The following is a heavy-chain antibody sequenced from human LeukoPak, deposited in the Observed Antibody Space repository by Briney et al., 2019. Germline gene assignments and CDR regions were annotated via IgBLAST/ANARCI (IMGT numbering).Heavy chain of an antibody. Sequence: PSETPSLTCTVSGASITSYYWNWIRQPPGKGLEWIGDIYYSGSTTYSPSLKSRVTMSVDTSKSQFSLKLSSVTAADTAVYYCARDVGSAYYYPFDPWGQGTLVTVSS. D-gene: IGHD3-22*01. V-gene: IGHV4-59*01. CDR1: GASITSYY. CDR2: IYYSGST. CDR3: ARDVGSAYYYPFDP. J-gene: IGHJ5*02.